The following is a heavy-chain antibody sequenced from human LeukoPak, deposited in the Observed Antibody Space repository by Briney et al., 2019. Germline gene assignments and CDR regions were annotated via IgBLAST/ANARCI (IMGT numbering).Heavy chain of an antibody. Sequence: SETPCLTCTVSGGSISSYYWSWIRQPPGKGLEWIGYIYYSGSTNYNPSLKSRVTISVDTSKNQFSLKLSSVTAADTAVYYCARERNSSSWVDYWGQGTLVTVSS. CDR1: GGSISSYY. V-gene: IGHV4-59*12. CDR3: ARERNSSSWVDY. D-gene: IGHD6-13*01. CDR2: IYYSGST. J-gene: IGHJ4*02.